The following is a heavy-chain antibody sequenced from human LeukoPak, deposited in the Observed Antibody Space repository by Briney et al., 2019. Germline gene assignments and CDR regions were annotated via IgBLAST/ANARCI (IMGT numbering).Heavy chain of an antibody. CDR2: ISNDGSNT. V-gene: IGHV3-30*03. D-gene: IGHD2-15*01. J-gene: IGHJ4*02. CDR3: ATTRVGYCSGGSCGPSDH. CDR1: GFTFNNYG. Sequence: PGGSLRLSCAASGFTFNNYGMHWVRQAPGKGLEWGAAISNDGSNTDYADSVKGRFTISRDNSKNTLYLQMNSLRAEDTAVYYCATTRVGYCSGGSCGPSDHWGQGTLVTVSS.